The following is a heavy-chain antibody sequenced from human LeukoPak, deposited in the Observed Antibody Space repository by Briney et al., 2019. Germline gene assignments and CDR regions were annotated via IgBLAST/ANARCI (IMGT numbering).Heavy chain of an antibody. V-gene: IGHV3-30*18. CDR3: AKPYLHSMVRGYYYYGMDV. J-gene: IGHJ6*04. CDR1: GFTFSSYG. D-gene: IGHD3-10*01. CDR2: ISYDGSNK. Sequence: GGSLRLSCAASGFTFSSYGMHWVRQAPGKGLEWVAVISYDGSNKYCADSVKGRFTISRDNSKNTLYLQMNSQRAEDTAVYCCAKPYLHSMVRGYYYYGMDVWGKGTTVTVSS.